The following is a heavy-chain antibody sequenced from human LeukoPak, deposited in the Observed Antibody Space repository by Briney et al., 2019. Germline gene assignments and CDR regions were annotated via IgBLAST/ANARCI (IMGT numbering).Heavy chain of an antibody. Sequence: GGSLRLSCAASGFTFDDYAMHWVRQAPGKGLEWVSGISWNSGSIGYADSVKGRFTISRDNAKNSLYLQMNSLRAEDTALYYCAKDSLYSYVKGSFDYWGQGTLVTVSS. CDR2: ISWNSGSI. D-gene: IGHD5-18*01. V-gene: IGHV3-9*01. J-gene: IGHJ4*02. CDR1: GFTFDDYA. CDR3: AKDSLYSYVKGSFDY.